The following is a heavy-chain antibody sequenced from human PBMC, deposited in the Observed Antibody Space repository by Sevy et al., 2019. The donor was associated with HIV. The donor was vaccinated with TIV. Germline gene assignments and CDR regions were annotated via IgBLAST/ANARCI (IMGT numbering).Heavy chain of an antibody. CDR1: GFTFSSYA. D-gene: IGHD3-22*01. J-gene: IGHJ4*02. V-gene: IGHV3-30-3*01. CDR2: ISYDGSNK. Sequence: GWSLRLSCAASGFTFSSYAMHWVRQAPGKGLEWVAVISYDGSNKYYADSVKGRFTISRDNSKNTLYLQMNSLRAEDTAVYYCARDEGSSGYPTGYFDYRGQGTLVTVSS. CDR3: ARDEGSSGYPTGYFDY.